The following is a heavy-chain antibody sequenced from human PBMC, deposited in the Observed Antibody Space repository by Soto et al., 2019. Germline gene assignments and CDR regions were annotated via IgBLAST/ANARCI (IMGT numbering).Heavy chain of an antibody. J-gene: IGHJ4*02. CDR3: ASSLTPHDPGY. CDR1: GGTFSSYT. CDR2: IIPILGIA. Sequence: SVKVSCKASGGTFSSYTISWVRQAPGQGLEWMGRIIPILGIANYAQKFQGRVTITADKSTSTAYMELSSLRSEDTAVYYCASSLTPHDPGYWGQGTLVTVSS. V-gene: IGHV1-69*02.